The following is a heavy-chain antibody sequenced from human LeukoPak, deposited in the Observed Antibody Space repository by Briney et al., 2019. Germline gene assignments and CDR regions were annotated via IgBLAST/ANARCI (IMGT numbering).Heavy chain of an antibody. CDR3: AKLMTNPSAQFIPAAEGGAFDI. J-gene: IGHJ3*02. V-gene: IGHV3-30*02. D-gene: IGHD2-2*01. CDR1: GFTFSSYG. Sequence: GGSLRLSCAASGFTFSSYGMHWVRQAPGKGLEWVASIRYDGSNKYYADSVKGRFTISRDNSKNTLYLQMNSLRAEDTAVYYCAKLMTNPSAQFIPAAEGGAFDIWGQGTMVTVSS. CDR2: IRYDGSNK.